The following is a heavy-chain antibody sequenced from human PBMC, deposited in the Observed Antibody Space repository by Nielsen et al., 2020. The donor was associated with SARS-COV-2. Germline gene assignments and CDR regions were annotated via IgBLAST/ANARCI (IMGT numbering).Heavy chain of an antibody. Sequence: ASVKVSCKASGYTFTSYGISWVRQAPGQGLEWMGWISAYNGNTNYAQKLQGRVTMTTDTSTGTAYMELRSLRSDDTAVYYCARDVNMITFGGVMYYFDYWGQGTLVTVSS. CDR1: GYTFTSYG. CDR2: ISAYNGNT. D-gene: IGHD3-16*01. J-gene: IGHJ4*02. CDR3: ARDVNMITFGGVMYYFDY. V-gene: IGHV1-18*01.